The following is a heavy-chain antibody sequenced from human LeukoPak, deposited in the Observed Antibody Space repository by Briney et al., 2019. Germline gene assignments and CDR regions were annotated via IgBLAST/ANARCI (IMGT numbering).Heavy chain of an antibody. CDR2: ISYDGSNK. CDR3: AREADTAMDLASWFDP. J-gene: IGHJ5*02. Sequence: GGSLRLSCAASGFTFSSYAMHWVRQAPGKGLEWVAVISYDGSNKYYADSVKGRFTISRDNSKNTLYLQMNSLRAEDTAVYYCAREADTAMDLASWFDPWGQGTLVTVSS. CDR1: GFTFSSYA. V-gene: IGHV3-30*04. D-gene: IGHD5-18*01.